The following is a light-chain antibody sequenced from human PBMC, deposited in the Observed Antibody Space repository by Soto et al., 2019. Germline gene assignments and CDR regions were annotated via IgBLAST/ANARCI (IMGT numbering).Light chain of an antibody. CDR3: QYYGGYYGSSPRYT. CDR2: GAF. J-gene: IGKJ2*01. CDR1: RNVSSNY. Sequence: EIVLTQPPGTLSLSPGERATLSCRASRNVSSNYLAWYQQRPGQAPRLLMYGAFIRATGIPDRISGSGSGTDFTVTISRLEPEDFAVYYCQYYGGYYGSSPRYTFGQGTKVDIK. V-gene: IGKV3-20*01.